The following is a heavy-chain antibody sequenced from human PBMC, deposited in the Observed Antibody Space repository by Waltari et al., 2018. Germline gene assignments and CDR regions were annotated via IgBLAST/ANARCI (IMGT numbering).Heavy chain of an antibody. D-gene: IGHD4-17*01. CDR3: AKDAVTSLDY. V-gene: IGHV3-23*01. Sequence: EVQLLESGGGLVQPGGSLRLSCAASGFTFSSYAMSWVRQAPGKGLEWGSGISGRGGRTYYADSVKGRLTISRDNSKNTRYLQMNSLRAEDTAVYYCAKDAVTSLDYWGQGTLVTVSS. CDR2: ISGRGGRT. CDR1: GFTFSSYA. J-gene: IGHJ4*02.